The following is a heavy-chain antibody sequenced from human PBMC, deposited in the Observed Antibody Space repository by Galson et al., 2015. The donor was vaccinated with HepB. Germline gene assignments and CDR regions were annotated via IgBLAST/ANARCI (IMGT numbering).Heavy chain of an antibody. V-gene: IGHV1-18*01. CDR3: VRVAADVGGFEP. CDR1: GYTFISHG. CDR2: ISPYDGRT. D-gene: IGHD6-13*01. Sequence: SVKVSCKASGYTFISHGISWVRQAPGQGLEWMGWISPYDGRTNYAQIFQGRVTMTTDTPTSTAYMELRSLRSDDTAVYYCVRVAADVGGFEPWGQGTLVTVSS. J-gene: IGHJ5*02.